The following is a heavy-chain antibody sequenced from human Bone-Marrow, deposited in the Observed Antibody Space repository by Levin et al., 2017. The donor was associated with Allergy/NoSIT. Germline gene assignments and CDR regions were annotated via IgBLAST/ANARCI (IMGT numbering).Heavy chain of an antibody. D-gene: IGHD4-17*01. V-gene: IGHV4-30-4*01. CDR1: GDSVSNGNYY. CDR2: IYYSGST. CDR3: ARQKNDYGESGIEVFYFDF. J-gene: IGHJ4*02. Sequence: PSETLSLTCTVSGDSVSNGNYYWSWIRQHPGKGLEWIGYIYYSGSTDYNPSLKSRVFISLDTSKNQFSLSLTSVTAADTAIYYCARQKNDYGESGIEVFYFDFWGQGTLVSVFS.